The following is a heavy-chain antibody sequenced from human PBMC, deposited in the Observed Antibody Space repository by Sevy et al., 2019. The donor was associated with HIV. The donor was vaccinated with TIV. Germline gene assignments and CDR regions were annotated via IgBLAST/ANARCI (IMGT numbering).Heavy chain of an antibody. Sequence: ASVKVSCKASGYTFTNYEINWVRQATGQGLEWMGWMNPSGNSGYAQKFQARVTMTRDTTTNTAYMELSSLRSEDTAVYYCARMRDFSRGYGMDVWGQRTTVTVSS. V-gene: IGHV1-8*01. D-gene: IGHD3-3*01. J-gene: IGHJ6*02. CDR2: MNPSGNS. CDR1: GYTFTNYE. CDR3: ARMRDFSRGYGMDV.